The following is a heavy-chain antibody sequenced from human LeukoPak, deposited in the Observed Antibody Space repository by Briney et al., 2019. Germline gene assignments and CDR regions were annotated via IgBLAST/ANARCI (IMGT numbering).Heavy chain of an antibody. CDR3: AREGDASNDYGDFDY. CDR2: INPSGRAT. CDR1: GYTFTSYY. V-gene: IGHV1-46*01. Sequence: ASVKVSCKASGYTFTSYYMHWVRQAPGHGLEWVGVINPSGRATNYAQKFQGRVTMTRDTSTSTVYMELSSLRSEDTAVYYCAREGDASNDYGDFDYWGQGTLVTVSS. D-gene: IGHD4-17*01. J-gene: IGHJ4*02.